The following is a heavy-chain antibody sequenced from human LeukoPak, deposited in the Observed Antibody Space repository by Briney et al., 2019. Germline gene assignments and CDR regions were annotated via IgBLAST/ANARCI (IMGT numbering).Heavy chain of an antibody. J-gene: IGHJ2*01. CDR1: GGSISSYY. D-gene: IGHD5-18*01. CDR2: IYYSGST. Sequence: PSETLSLTCTVSGGSISSYYWSWIRQPPGKGLEWIGYIYYSGSTNYNPSLKSRVTISVDTSKNQFSLKLSSVTAADTAVYYRARGGYSYGYKKTLSWYFDLWGRGTLVTVSS. V-gene: IGHV4-59*01. CDR3: ARGGYSYGYKKTLSWYFDL.